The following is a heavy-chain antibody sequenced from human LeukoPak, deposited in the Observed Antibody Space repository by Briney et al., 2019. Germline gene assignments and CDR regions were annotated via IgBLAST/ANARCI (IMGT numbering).Heavy chain of an antibody. CDR1: GGTFSSYA. V-gene: IGHV1-69*05. D-gene: IGHD3-22*01. CDR3: ARAWGGYDSSGPFDY. J-gene: IGHJ4*02. CDR2: IIPIFGTA. Sequence: SVKVSCKASGGTFSSYAISWVRQAPRQGLEWMGGIIPIFGTANYAQKFQGRVTITTDESTSTAYMELSSLRSEDTAVYYCARAWGGYDSSGPFDYWGQGTLVTVSS.